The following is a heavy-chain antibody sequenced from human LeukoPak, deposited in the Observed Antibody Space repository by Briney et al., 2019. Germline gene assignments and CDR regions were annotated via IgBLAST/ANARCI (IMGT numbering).Heavy chain of an antibody. CDR1: GFTFSSYS. CDR2: ISSSSSYI. D-gene: IGHD3-9*01. V-gene: IGHV3-21*04. Sequence: KSGGSLRLSCAASGFTFSSYSMNWVRQAPGKGLEWVSSISSSSSYIYYADSVKGRFTISRDNSKNTLYLQMNSLRAEDTAVYYCASTYYDILSIAFDIWGQGTMVTVSS. CDR3: ASTYYDILSIAFDI. J-gene: IGHJ3*02.